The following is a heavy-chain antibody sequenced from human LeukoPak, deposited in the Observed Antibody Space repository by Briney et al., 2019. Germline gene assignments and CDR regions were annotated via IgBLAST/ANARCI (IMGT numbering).Heavy chain of an antibody. Sequence: PGGSLRLSCAASGFTFDDYGMSWVRQAPGKGLEWVCGINWNGGRTVYADSVKGRFTISRDNAKNSLYLQMSSLRAEDTALYYCARSGNYDILTGYYNYWGQGTLVTVSS. CDR2: INWNGGRT. J-gene: IGHJ4*02. D-gene: IGHD3-9*01. V-gene: IGHV3-20*04. CDR1: GFTFDDYG. CDR3: ARSGNYDILTGYYNY.